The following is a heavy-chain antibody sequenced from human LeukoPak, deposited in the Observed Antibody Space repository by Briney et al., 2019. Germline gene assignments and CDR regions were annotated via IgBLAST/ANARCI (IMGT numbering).Heavy chain of an antibody. CDR2: IYYGGNT. J-gene: IGHJ3*02. CDR3: ARASPMLDAFDI. Sequence: SETLSLTCTVSGDSLSSGSYYWSWIRQPPGKGLEWIGYIYYGGNTNLNPSLKSRVTISVDTSKNQFSLKMSSVTAADTAVYYCARASPMLDAFDIWGQGTMVTVP. D-gene: IGHD2-8*01. V-gene: IGHV4-61*01. CDR1: GDSLSSGSYY.